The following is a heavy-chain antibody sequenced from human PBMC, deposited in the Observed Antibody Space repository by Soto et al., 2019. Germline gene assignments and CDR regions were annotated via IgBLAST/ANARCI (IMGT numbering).Heavy chain of an antibody. CDR1: GFTFSSYS. V-gene: IGHV3-48*01. D-gene: IGHD3-3*01. CDR2: ISSSSSTI. J-gene: IGHJ3*02. CDR3: ARDIGSWDDYVLRGDAFDI. Sequence: EVQLVESGGGLVQPGGSLRLSCAASGFTFSSYSMNWVRQAPGKGLEWVSYISSSSSTIYYADSVKGRFTISRDNAKNSLYLQMNSLRAEDTAVYYCARDIGSWDDYVLRGDAFDIWGQGTMVTVSS.